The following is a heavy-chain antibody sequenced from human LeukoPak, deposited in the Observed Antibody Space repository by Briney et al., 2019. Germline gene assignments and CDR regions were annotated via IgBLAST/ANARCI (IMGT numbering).Heavy chain of an antibody. D-gene: IGHD4-23*01. CDR2: ISSSSSYI. V-gene: IGHV3-21*01. J-gene: IGHJ4*02. CDR1: GFTFSSYS. Sequence: PGGSLRLSCAASGFTFSSYSMNWVRQAPGKGLEWVSSISSSSSYIYYADSVKGRFTISRDNAKNSLYLQMNSLRAEDTAVYYCARDSLTTVVPLDYWGQGTLVTVSS. CDR3: ARDSLTTVVPLDY.